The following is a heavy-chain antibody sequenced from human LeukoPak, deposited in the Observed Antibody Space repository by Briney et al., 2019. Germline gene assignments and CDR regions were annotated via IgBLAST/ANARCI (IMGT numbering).Heavy chain of an antibody. CDR2: INHSGST. CDR1: GGSFSGYY. Sequence: PSETLSLTCAVYGGSFSGYYWSWIRQPPGKGLEWIGEINHSGSTNYNPSLKSRVTISVDTSKNQFSLKLSSVTAADTAVYYCASGAAAGTSHFDYWGQGTLVTVSS. D-gene: IGHD6-13*01. J-gene: IGHJ4*02. CDR3: ASGAAAGTSHFDY. V-gene: IGHV4-34*01.